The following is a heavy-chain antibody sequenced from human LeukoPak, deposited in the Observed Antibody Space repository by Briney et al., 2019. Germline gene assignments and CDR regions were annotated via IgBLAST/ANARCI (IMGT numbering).Heavy chain of an antibody. CDR3: ARDISYGTLDY. V-gene: IGHV3-33*08. J-gene: IGHJ4*02. CDR1: GFTFSSDT. Sequence: GGSLRLSCGASGFTFSSDTMIWVRQAPGKGLEWVAVIWFDGSKKFYADSVKGRFTISRDDSKNTLYLQMNSLRAEDTAVYYCARDISYGTLDYWGQGTLVTVSS. D-gene: IGHD3-16*01. CDR2: IWFDGSKK.